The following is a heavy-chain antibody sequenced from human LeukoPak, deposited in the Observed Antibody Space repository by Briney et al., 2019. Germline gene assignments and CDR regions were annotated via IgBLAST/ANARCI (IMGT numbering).Heavy chain of an antibody. Sequence: GGSLRLSCAASGSTFSSYGMHWVRQAPGKGLEWVAVISYDGSNKYYADSVKGRFTISRDNSKNTLYLQMNSLRAEDTAVYYCAKNGYSGAYYFDYWGQGTLVTVSS. D-gene: IGHD2-15*01. CDR3: AKNGYSGAYYFDY. CDR2: ISYDGSNK. J-gene: IGHJ4*02. CDR1: GSTFSSYG. V-gene: IGHV3-30*18.